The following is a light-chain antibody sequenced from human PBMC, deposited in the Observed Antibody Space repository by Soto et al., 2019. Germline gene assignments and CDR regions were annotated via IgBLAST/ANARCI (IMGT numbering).Light chain of an antibody. CDR3: QQYGGSPPYT. CDR2: GAS. CDR1: QSVSSSY. Sequence: EIVLTQSPGTLSLSPGERVTLSCRASQSVSSSYLAWYQQKPAQAPRLLIYGASNRATGIPDSFSGSGSGTDFTLTISRLEPEDLAGYYGQQYGGSPPYTFGQGTKLEIK. V-gene: IGKV3-20*01. J-gene: IGKJ2*01.